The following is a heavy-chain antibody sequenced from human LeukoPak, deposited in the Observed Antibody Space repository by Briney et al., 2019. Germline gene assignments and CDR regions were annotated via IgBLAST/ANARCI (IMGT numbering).Heavy chain of an antibody. J-gene: IGHJ6*03. V-gene: IGHV3-7*01. D-gene: IGHD2-2*01. Sequence: GGSLRLSCAASGFTFSSYWMSWVRQAPGKGLEWVANIKQDGSEKYYVDSVKGRFTISRDNAKNSLYLQMNSLRAEDTAVYYCARDCSSIEWVYYYYYMDVWGEGTTVTVSS. CDR3: ARDCSSIEWVYYYYYMDV. CDR2: IKQDGSEK. CDR1: GFTFSSYW.